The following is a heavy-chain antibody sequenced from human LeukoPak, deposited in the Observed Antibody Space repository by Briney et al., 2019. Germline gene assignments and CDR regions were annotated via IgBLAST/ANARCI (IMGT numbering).Heavy chain of an antibody. V-gene: IGHV1-24*01. Sequence: ASVKVSCKVSGHTLSDLTMHWVRQAPGKGLEWMGGFDPGNGEIIYAQKFQGRVTMAEDASTDTAYMELSSLKSEDTAVYYCAAGGLYDLLPYWGQGTLVTVSS. J-gene: IGHJ4*02. D-gene: IGHD3-3*01. CDR2: FDPGNGEI. CDR1: GHTLSDLT. CDR3: AAGGLYDLLPY.